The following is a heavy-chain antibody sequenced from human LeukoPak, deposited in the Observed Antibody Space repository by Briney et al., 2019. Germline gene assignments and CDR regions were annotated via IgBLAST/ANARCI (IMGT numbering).Heavy chain of an antibody. J-gene: IGHJ1*01. V-gene: IGHV3-23*01. CDR2: ISGSGGST. D-gene: IGHD3-22*01. CDR1: GFTFSSYA. Sequence: GGSLRLPCAASGFTFSSYAMSWVRQAPGKGLEWVSAISGSGGSTYYADSVKGRFTISRDNSKNTLYLQMNSLRAEDTAVYYCAKSMDYYDSSGYIPEYFQHWGQGTLVTVSS. CDR3: AKSMDYYDSSGYIPEYFQH.